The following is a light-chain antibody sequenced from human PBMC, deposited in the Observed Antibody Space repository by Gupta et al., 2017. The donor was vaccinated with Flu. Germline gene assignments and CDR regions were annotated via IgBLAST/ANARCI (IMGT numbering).Light chain of an antibody. CDR3: GTWDTSLSAGV. J-gene: IGLJ3*02. CDR1: SSNIGDNY. V-gene: IGLV1-51*02. Sequence: QSVLTQPPSVSAAPGQKVTISCSGSSSNIGDNYVSWYQQFPGTAPKLLIYENNKRPSGIPDRFSGSKSGTSATLGITGIQTGDEADYHCGTWDTSLSAGVFGGGTKLTGL. CDR2: ENN.